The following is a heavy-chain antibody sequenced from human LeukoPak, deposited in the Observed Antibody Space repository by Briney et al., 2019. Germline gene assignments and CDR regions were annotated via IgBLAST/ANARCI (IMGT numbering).Heavy chain of an antibody. J-gene: IGHJ5*02. CDR1: GGSISSYY. CDR3: ARDGYSSGWSWWFDP. D-gene: IGHD6-19*01. CDR2: IYYSGST. Sequence: SETLSLTCIVSGGSISSYYWSWIRQPPGKGLEWIGYIYYSGSTNYNPSLKSRVTISVDTSKNQFSLKLSSVTAADTAVYYCARDGYSSGWSWWFDPWGQGTLVTVSS. V-gene: IGHV4-59*01.